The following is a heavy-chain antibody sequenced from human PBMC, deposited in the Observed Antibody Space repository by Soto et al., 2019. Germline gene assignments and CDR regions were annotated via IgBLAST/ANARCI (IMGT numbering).Heavy chain of an antibody. J-gene: IGHJ5*02. Sequence: GGSLRLSCVVSGLTFSDAWLIWVRQAPGKGLEWVGRFKSKGSGEAPDLAAPVKGRFALSRDDLQSTLQLQMNSLRDEDTAVYYCAREAHYINWFDPWGQGTLVTVSS. CDR3: AREAHYINWFDP. D-gene: IGHD4-4*01. V-gene: IGHV3-15*07. CDR2: FKSKGSGEAP. CDR1: GLTFSDAW.